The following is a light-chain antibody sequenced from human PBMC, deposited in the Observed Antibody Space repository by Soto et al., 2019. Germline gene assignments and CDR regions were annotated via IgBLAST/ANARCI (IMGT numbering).Light chain of an antibody. J-gene: IGLJ2*01. CDR1: SSDIGSYNF. Sequence: QSVLTQPASVSGSPGQSITISCTGTSSDIGSYNFVCWFQQHPGKAPKLLIYDVTNRPSGVSNRFSGSKSGNTASLTISGLQAEDEADYYCTSYTTRSTLEIGGGTKVTVL. CDR2: DVT. V-gene: IGLV2-14*01. CDR3: TSYTTRSTLE.